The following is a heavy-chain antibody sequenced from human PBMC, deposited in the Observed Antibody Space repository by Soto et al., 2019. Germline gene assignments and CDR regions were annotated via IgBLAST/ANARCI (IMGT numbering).Heavy chain of an antibody. CDR1: GFSFSRYW. Sequence: HPGGSLRLSCGVSGFSFSRYWMHWVRQAPGKGLVWISRINPDGRRTDYADSVQGRFTVSRDNAKNMLFLQINSLRAEDTAVYYCTGAPDCGSGTCNSGHSYYGLHVWGPGTTVTVSS. D-gene: IGHD2-15*01. V-gene: IGHV3-74*01. CDR2: INPDGRRT. J-gene: IGHJ6*02. CDR3: TGAPDCGSGTCNSGHSYYGLHV.